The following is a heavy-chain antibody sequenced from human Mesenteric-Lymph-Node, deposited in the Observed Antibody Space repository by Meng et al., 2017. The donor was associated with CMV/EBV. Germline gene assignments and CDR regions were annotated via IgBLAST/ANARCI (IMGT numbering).Heavy chain of an antibody. J-gene: IGHJ4*02. V-gene: IGHV3-48*04. Sequence: GGSLRLSCTASGFTFNSYTMNWVRQAPGKGLEWVSCISSSGGIIDYEDSMKGRFTISRDDAKNTLYLQMNSLRAEDTAVYYCARGMTTRGRLDYWGQGTLVTVSS. CDR1: GFTFNSYT. CDR2: ISSSGGII. CDR3: ARGMTTRGRLDY. D-gene: IGHD5-24*01.